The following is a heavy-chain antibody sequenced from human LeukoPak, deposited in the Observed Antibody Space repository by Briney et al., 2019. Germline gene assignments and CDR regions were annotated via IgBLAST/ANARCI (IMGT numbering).Heavy chain of an antibody. Sequence: PGGSLRLSCTASGFPFSTYSMNWVRQAPGKGLEWISYISSSTKTIYYADSVRGRFTISRDNGETSLFLQMTSLGDDDTAVYYCARDRYGDSVALDFWYFDLWGRGTLVTVSS. CDR2: ISSSTKTI. J-gene: IGHJ2*01. CDR1: GFPFSTYS. CDR3: ARDRYGDSVALDFWYFDL. D-gene: IGHD4-17*01. V-gene: IGHV3-48*02.